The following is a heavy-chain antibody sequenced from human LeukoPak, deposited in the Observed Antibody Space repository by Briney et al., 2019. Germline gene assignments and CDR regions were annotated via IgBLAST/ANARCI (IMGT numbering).Heavy chain of an antibody. Sequence: SETLSLTCAVYGGSFSGYYWSWIRQPPGKGLEWIGEINHSGSTNYNPSLKSRVTISVDTSKNQFSLKLSSVTAADTAVYYCARGPYYGSGSGPPKSPFLNVWGQGNTVTVSS. D-gene: IGHD3-10*01. CDR2: INHSGST. J-gene: IGHJ6*02. V-gene: IGHV4-34*01. CDR1: GGSFSGYY. CDR3: ARGPYYGSGSGPPKSPFLNV.